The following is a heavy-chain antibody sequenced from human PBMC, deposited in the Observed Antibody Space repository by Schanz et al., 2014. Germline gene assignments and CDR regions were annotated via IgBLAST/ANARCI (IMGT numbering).Heavy chain of an antibody. V-gene: IGHV1-18*01. CDR2: ISPYTGNT. CDR1: GYTTFTDYY. D-gene: IGHD3-3*01. Sequence: QVQLVQSGAEVKKPGASVKVSCKASGYTTFTDYYIHWVRQAPGQGLEWVGWISPYTGNTHYFDKMEGRVTMTTDTSTSTAYMELRSLRSDDTAVYYCARGFDFWDRWGQGTLGIVSS. J-gene: IGHJ4*02. CDR3: ARGFDFWDR.